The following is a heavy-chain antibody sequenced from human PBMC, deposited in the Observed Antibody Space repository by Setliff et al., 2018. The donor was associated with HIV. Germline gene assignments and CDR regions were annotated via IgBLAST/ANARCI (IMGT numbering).Heavy chain of an antibody. J-gene: IGHJ6*03. V-gene: IGHV3-30*19. CDR2: IWYDASNK. D-gene: IGHD6-19*01. CDR1: GFTFSSYG. Sequence: GGSLRLSCAASGFTFSSYGMHWVRQAPGKGLEWVAVIWYDASNKYYTDSVKGRFTISRDNSKNTLYLQMNSLRPEDTAVYYCARGSSGWGMDFYYYYMDVWGEGTTVTVSS. CDR3: ARGSSGWGMDFYYYYMDV.